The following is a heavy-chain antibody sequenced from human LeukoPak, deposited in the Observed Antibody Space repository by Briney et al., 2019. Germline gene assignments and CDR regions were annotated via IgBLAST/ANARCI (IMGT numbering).Heavy chain of an antibody. CDR3: ARDLAVAGTSGDY. V-gene: IGHV3-23*01. CDR2: ISGSGRST. D-gene: IGHD6-19*01. J-gene: IGHJ4*02. CDR1: GFTFSSYA. Sequence: GGSLRLSCAASGFTFSSYAMSWVRQAPGKGLEWVSSISGSGRSTFYADSVKGRFTISRDNAKNSLYLQMNSLRAEDTAVYYCARDLAVAGTSGDYWGQGTLVTVSS.